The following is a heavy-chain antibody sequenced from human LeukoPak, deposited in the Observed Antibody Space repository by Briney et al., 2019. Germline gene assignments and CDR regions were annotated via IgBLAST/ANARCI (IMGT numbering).Heavy chain of an antibody. CDR3: TRGPIQLWPYYGMDV. CDR1: GFTFGDHA. J-gene: IGHJ6*02. V-gene: IGHV3-49*04. Sequence: GGSLRLSCTASGFTFGDHAMSWVRQAPGKGLEWVGFIRSKAYGGTTEYAASVKGIFTISRDDSKSIAYLQMNSLKTEDTAVYYCTRGPIQLWPYYGMDVWGQGTTVIVSS. CDR2: IRSKAYGGTT. D-gene: IGHD5-18*01.